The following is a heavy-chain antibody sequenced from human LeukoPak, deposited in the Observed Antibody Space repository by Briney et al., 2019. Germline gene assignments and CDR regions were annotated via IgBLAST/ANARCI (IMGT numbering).Heavy chain of an antibody. D-gene: IGHD3-10*01. Sequence: PSETLSLTCSVSGDSINSDSYFWGWIRQSPGKGLGWIGSVYYTGSTFFNPSLESRVTLSVDTSKNQFSLKLNSVTAADTAVYYCARDRGFGTACFDLWGQGTLVAVSS. J-gene: IGHJ4*02. CDR1: GDSINSDSYF. V-gene: IGHV4-39*07. CDR3: ARDRGFGTACFDL. CDR2: VYYTGST.